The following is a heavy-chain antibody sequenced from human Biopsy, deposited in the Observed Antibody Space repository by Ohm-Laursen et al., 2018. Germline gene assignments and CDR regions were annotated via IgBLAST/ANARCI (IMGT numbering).Heavy chain of an antibody. CDR1: GFTFHSYA. CDR2: LDVAEYNI. CDR3: VRTWGGYDFDS. V-gene: IGHV3-23*01. D-gene: IGHD3-16*01. J-gene: IGHJ4*01. Sequence: SLRLSCAASGFTFHSYATNWVRQAPGKGLEWISRLDVAEYNIYYADSVRGRFTASSDNSKGMVYLQMDSLRVDDTAVYYCVRTWGGYDFDSWGQGTLVTVSS.